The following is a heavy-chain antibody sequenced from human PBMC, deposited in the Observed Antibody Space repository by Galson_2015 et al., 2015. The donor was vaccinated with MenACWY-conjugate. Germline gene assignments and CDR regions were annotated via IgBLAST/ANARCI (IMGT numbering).Heavy chain of an antibody. D-gene: IGHD3-10*01. CDR3: ARDSRVGQGSGSVGY. J-gene: IGHJ4*02. V-gene: IGHV1-3*01. CDR1: GYTFSNYA. Sequence: SCKASGYTFSNYAMHWVRQAPGQRLEWMGWINGGNGNTRFSQMFQDRVTITRDLSASIVYMELSSLRSEDTAVYYCARDSRVGQGSGSVGYWGQGSLVTVSS. CDR2: INGGNGNT.